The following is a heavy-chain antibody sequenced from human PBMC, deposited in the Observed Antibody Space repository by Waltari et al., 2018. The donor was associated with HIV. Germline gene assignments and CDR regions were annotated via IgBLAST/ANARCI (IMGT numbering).Heavy chain of an antibody. CDR3: ARDRYYDTSGYRSLDY. J-gene: IGHJ4*02. Sequence: QVQLVESGGGLVEPGGSLRLSCAASGFPFSAYYINWIRQAPGKGLEWVSYISSSGNTIYYADSVKGRFTISRDNAKNSLYLQLNSLRAEDTAVYYCARDRYYDTSGYRSLDYWGQGTLVTVSS. CDR1: GFPFSAYY. V-gene: IGHV3-11*01. CDR2: ISSSGNTI. D-gene: IGHD3-22*01.